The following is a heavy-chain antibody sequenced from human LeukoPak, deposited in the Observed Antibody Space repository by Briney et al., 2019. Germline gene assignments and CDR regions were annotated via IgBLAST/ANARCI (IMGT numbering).Heavy chain of an antibody. CDR2: INPSGGST. CDR1: GYTFTSYY. J-gene: IGHJ5*02. CDR3: ARGTDPKLLGDRYIPNWFDP. V-gene: IGHV1-46*01. Sequence: ASVKVSCKASGYTFTSYYMHWVRQAPGQGLEWMGIINPSGGSTSYAQKFQGRVTMTRDTSTSTVYMELSSLRSEDTAVYYCARGTDPKLLGDRYIPNWFDPWGQGTLGTGSS. D-gene: IGHD3-16*01.